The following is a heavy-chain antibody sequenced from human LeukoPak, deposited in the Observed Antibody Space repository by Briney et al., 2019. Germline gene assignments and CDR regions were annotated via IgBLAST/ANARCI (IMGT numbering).Heavy chain of an antibody. V-gene: IGHV5-51*01. CDR2: IYPGDYDT. CDR1: GYSFTTYW. D-gene: IGHD3-10*02. Sequence: GESLKISCKISGYSFTTYWIGWVRQMPGKGLEWMGIIYPGDYDTRYSPSFQGQVTISADRSIGTAYLQWSSLKASDTAIYYCARLVRLLTDWFDPWGQGTLVTVSS. CDR3: ARLVRLLTDWFDP. J-gene: IGHJ5*02.